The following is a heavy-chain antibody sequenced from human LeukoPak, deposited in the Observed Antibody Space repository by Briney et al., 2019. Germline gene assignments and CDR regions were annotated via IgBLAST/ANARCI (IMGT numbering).Heavy chain of an antibody. J-gene: IGHJ4*02. V-gene: IGHV3-23*01. CDR1: GFTFSSYA. Sequence: GGSLRLSCAASGFTFSSYAMSWVRQAPGKGLEWVSAISGSGGSTYYADSVKGRFTISRDNSKNTLYLQMNSLRAEDTAVYYCAKDLAALRGSYYPFDYWGQGTLVTVSS. CDR2: ISGSGGST. CDR3: AKDLAALRGSYYPFDY. D-gene: IGHD3-10*01.